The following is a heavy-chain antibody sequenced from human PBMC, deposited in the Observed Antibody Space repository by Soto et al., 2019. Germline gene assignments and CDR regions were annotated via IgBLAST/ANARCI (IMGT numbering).Heavy chain of an antibody. Sequence: GGSLRLSCAASGFTFSSYSMNWVRQAPGKGLEWVSSISSSSSYIYYADSVKGRFTISRDNAKNSLYLQMNSLRAEDTAVYYCARENGDYYDILTGTDYWGQGTLVTVSS. D-gene: IGHD3-9*01. CDR1: GFTFSSYS. CDR2: ISSSSSYI. V-gene: IGHV3-21*01. J-gene: IGHJ4*02. CDR3: ARENGDYYDILTGTDY.